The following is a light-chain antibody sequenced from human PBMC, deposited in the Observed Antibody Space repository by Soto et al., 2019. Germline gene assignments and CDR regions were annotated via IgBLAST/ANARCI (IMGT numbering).Light chain of an antibody. Sequence: EIVLTQSPGTLSLSPGDRATLSCRASQSVSSSYLAWYQQNPGQAPRLLIYDASNRATGIPAKFSGSGSGTDFTLTISSLEPEDFAVYYCQQRSNWPPITFGQGTRLEIK. CDR1: QSVSSSY. V-gene: IGKV3D-20*02. CDR2: DAS. CDR3: QQRSNWPPIT. J-gene: IGKJ5*01.